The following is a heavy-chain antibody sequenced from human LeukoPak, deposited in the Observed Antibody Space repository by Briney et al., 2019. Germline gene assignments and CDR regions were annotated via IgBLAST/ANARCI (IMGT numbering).Heavy chain of an antibody. V-gene: IGHV4-39*07. D-gene: IGHD3-22*01. CDR2: IYYSGST. CDR3: AREAPITMTSYNWFDP. CDR1: GGSISSSSYY. Sequence: SETLSLTCTVSGGSISSSSYYWGWIRQPPGKGLEWIGNIYYSGSTYYNPSLKSRVTISVDTSKNQFSLKLSSVTAADTAVYYCAREAPITMTSYNWFDPWGQGTLVTVSS. J-gene: IGHJ5*02.